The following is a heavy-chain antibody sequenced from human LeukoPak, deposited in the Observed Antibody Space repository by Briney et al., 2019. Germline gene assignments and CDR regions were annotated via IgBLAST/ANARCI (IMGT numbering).Heavy chain of an antibody. CDR2: INHSGST. Sequence: SGTLSLTCTVSGGSISSYYWSWIRQPPGKGLEWIGEINHSGSTNYNPSLKSRVTISVDTSKNQFSLKLSSVTAADTAVYYCARGITIFGVVISDPWGQGTLVTVSS. CDR1: GGSISSYY. CDR3: ARGITIFGVVISDP. D-gene: IGHD3-3*01. V-gene: IGHV4-34*01. J-gene: IGHJ5*02.